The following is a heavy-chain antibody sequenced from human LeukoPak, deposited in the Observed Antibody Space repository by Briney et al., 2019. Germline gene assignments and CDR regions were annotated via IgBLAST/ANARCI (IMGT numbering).Heavy chain of an antibody. V-gene: IGHV1-8*01. CDR1: GYTFTSYD. J-gene: IGHJ3*02. Sequence: ASVKVSCKASGYTFTSYDINWVRQATGQGLEWMGWMNPNSGNTGYAQKFQGRVTMTRNTSISTAYMELSSLRSEDTAVYYCARVWGELGAFDIWDQGTMVTVSS. CDR2: MNPNSGNT. CDR3: ARVWGELGAFDI. D-gene: IGHD1-26*01.